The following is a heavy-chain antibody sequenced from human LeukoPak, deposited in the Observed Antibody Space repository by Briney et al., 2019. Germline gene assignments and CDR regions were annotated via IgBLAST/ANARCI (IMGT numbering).Heavy chain of an antibody. CDR1: GXSISSGSYY. J-gene: IGHJ4*02. D-gene: IGHD3-10*01. Sequence: SETLSLTCTVSGXSISSGSYYWGWIRQPPGKGLEWIGSIYYSGITYYNGSLKSRVTISVDTSKNQFSLKLGSVTAADTAVYYCARLSYGSGSYYNFHFDYWGQGTLVTVSS. V-gene: IGHV4-39*01. CDR2: IYYSGIT. CDR3: ARLSYGSGSYYNFHFDY.